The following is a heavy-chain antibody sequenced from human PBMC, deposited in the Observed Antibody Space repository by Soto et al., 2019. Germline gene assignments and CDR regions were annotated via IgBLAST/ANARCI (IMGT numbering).Heavy chain of an antibody. CDR3: ARGYWFDP. Sequence: PSETLSLTCTVSGGSIFSDDWTWIRQPPGKGLEWIGYISRGGSSRYAPSLKGRVTFSTDTSKNQVSLKLTYVTVADTAVYYCARGYWFDPWGPGTLVTV. CDR2: ISRGGSS. V-gene: IGHV4-59*01. CDR1: GGSIFSDD. J-gene: IGHJ5*02.